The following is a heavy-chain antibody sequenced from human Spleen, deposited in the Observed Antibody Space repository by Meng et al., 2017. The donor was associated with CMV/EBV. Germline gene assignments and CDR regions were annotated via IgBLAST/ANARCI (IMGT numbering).Heavy chain of an antibody. CDR2: IYYSGST. V-gene: IGHV4-61*01. Sequence: SGGSVSNGSYYWSWIRQSPGKGLEWIGYIYYSGSTNYSPSLKGRVTISVDTSKSQFSLKLTSVTAADTAVYYCARGSITIFGYAFDIWGQGTMVTVSS. CDR1: GGSVSNGSYY. D-gene: IGHD3-3*01. J-gene: IGHJ3*02. CDR3: ARGSITIFGYAFDI.